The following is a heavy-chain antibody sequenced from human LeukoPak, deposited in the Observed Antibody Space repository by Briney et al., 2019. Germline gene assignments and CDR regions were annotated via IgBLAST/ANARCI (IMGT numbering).Heavy chain of an antibody. V-gene: IGHV4-34*01. D-gene: IGHD2-21*02. CDR2: INHSGST. CDR3: ARGEVVTAHNWFDP. Sequence: SETLSLTCAVYGGSFSGYYWSWIRQPPGKGLEGIGEINHSGSTNYNPSLKSRVTISVDTSKNQFSLKLSSVAAANTAVYYCARGEVVTAHNWFDPWGQGTLVTVSS. CDR1: GGSFSGYY. J-gene: IGHJ5*02.